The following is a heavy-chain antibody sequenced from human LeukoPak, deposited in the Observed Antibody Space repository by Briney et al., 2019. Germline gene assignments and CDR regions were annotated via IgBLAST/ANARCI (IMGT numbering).Heavy chain of an antibody. J-gene: IGHJ4*02. CDR2: IKQDGSEK. CDR3: ARERRDGYKDY. CDR1: GFTFSSCW. D-gene: IGHD5-24*01. Sequence: QAGGSLRLSCAASGFTFSSCWMSWVRQAPGKGLEWAANIKQDGSEKYYVDSVKGRFTISRDNAKNSLYLQMNSLRAEDTAVYYCARERRDGYKDYWGQGTLVTVSS. V-gene: IGHV3-7*01.